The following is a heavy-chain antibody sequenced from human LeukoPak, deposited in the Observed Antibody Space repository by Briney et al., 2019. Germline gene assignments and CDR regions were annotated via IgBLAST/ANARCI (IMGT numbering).Heavy chain of an antibody. CDR3: ARLITGTTTAFDI. CDR2: VYTSGST. CDR1: GDSISVYY. D-gene: IGHD1-7*01. Sequence: SETLSLICSVSGDSISVYYWTWIRQPAGKGLEWIVRVYTSGSTHYNPSLKTRLTMSVDTSKNQFSLKLSSVTAADTAVYYCARLITGTTTAFDIWGQGTMVTVSS. J-gene: IGHJ3*02. V-gene: IGHV4-4*07.